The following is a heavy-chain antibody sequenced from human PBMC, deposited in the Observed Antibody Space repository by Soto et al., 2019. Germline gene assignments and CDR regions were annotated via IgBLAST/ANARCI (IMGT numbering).Heavy chain of an antibody. D-gene: IGHD3-3*01. CDR2: IYYSGST. V-gene: IGHV4-59*05. CDR1: GGSISSYY. Sequence: SETLSLTCTVSGGSISSYYWSWIRQPPGKGLEWIGSIYYSGSTYYNPSLKSRVTISVDTSKNQFSLKLSSVTAADTAVYYCARHYYDFWSGNYYYYMDVWGKGTTVTVSS. CDR3: ARHYYDFWSGNYYYYMDV. J-gene: IGHJ6*03.